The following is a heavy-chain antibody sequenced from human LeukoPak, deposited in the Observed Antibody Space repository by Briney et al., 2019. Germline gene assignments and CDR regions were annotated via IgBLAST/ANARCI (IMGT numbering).Heavy chain of an antibody. CDR3: TKDSSSWANYFDS. CDR2: ISGDGTST. V-gene: IGHV3-43*02. CDR1: GFTFSNYS. Sequence: GGSLRLSCAASGFTFSNYSMNWVRQAPGKGLEWVSVISGDGTSTFYTDYYADSVKGRFTISRDNSVNSLYLQMNSLRSEDTALYYCTKDSSSWANYFDSWGQGTLVTVSS. D-gene: IGHD6-13*01. J-gene: IGHJ4*02.